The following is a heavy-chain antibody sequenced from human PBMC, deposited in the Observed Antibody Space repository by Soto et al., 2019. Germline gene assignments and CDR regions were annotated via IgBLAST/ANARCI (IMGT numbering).Heavy chain of an antibody. Sequence: QVQLQESGPGLVKPSGTLSLTCAVSGGSISSSNWWRWVRQPPGKGLEWIGEIYHSGSTNYNPSRNSRITISVDQSKNQFSLKLSSVTAADTAVYSRARTRNYYDSSGYDYSGQGTLVTFSS. CDR2: IYHSGST. V-gene: IGHV4-4*02. CDR1: GGSISSSNW. D-gene: IGHD3-22*01. CDR3: ARTRNYYDSSGYDY. J-gene: IGHJ4*02.